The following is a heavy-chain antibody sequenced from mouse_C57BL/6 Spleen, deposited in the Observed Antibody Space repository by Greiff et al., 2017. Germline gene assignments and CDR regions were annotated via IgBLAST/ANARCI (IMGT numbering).Heavy chain of an antibody. D-gene: IGHD1-1*01. CDR2: IHPNSGST. CDR1: GYTFTSYW. Sequence: QVQLQQPGAELVKPGASVKLSCKASGYTFTSYWMHWVKQRPGQGLEWIGMIHPNSGSTNYNEKFKSKATLTVDKSSSTAYMQLSSLTSEDSAVYYWARGTITTVVAVDYWGQGTTLTVSS. V-gene: IGHV1-64*01. CDR3: ARGTITTVVAVDY. J-gene: IGHJ2*01.